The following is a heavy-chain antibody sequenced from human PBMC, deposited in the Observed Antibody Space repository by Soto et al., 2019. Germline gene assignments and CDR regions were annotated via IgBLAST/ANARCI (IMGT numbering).Heavy chain of an antibody. D-gene: IGHD3-16*01. J-gene: IGHJ5*02. Sequence: QVQLVQSGAEVKKPGSSVKVSCKASGGTFSSYAISWVRQAPGQGLEWMGGIIPIFGTANYAQKFQGRVTITADESTSTAYMELSSRRSEDTAVYYCARGPTGVMITFGGVTGWFDPWGQGTLVTVSS. CDR1: GGTFSSYA. CDR2: IIPIFGTA. V-gene: IGHV1-69*12. CDR3: ARGPTGVMITFGGVTGWFDP.